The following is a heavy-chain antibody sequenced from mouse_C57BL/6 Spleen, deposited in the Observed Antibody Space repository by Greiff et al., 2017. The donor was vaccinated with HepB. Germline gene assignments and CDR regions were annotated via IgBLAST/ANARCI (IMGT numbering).Heavy chain of an antibody. CDR2: INPNYGTT. CDR3: ASTGLRGSSYPFAY. D-gene: IGHD1-1*01. CDR1: GYSFTDYN. J-gene: IGHJ3*01. Sequence: EVQLQQSGPELVKPGASVKISCKASGYSFTDYNMNWVKQSNGKSLEWIGVINPNYGTTSYNQKFKGKATLTVDQSSSTAYMPLNSLTSEDSAVYFWASTGLRGSSYPFAYWGQGTLVTVSA. V-gene: IGHV1-39*01.